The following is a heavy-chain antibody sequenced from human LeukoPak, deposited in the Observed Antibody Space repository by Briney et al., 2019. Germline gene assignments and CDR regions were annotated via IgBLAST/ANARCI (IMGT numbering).Heavy chain of an antibody. V-gene: IGHV1-2*02. J-gene: IGHJ5*02. D-gene: IGHD3-10*01. CDR3: AILLRSGSYMASNWIDP. CDR2: INPNSGGT. CDR1: GYTFTGYY. Sequence: GASVKVSCKASGYTFTGYYMHWVRQAPGQGLEWMGWINPNSGGTNYAQKFQGRVTMTRDTSISTAYMELSRLRSDDTAVYYCAILLRSGSYMASNWIDPWGQGTLVTVSS.